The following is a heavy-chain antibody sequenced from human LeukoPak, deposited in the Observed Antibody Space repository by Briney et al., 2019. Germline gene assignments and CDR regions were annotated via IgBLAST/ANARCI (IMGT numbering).Heavy chain of an antibody. J-gene: IGHJ3*02. Sequence: GGSLRLSCAASGFTVSSNYMSWVRQAPGKGLEWVSAISGSGGSTYYADSVKGRFTISRDNSKNTLYLQMNSLRAEDTAVYYCAKGDYDSSGYYLRGGAFDIWGQGTMVTVSS. V-gene: IGHV3-23*01. CDR2: ISGSGGST. D-gene: IGHD3-22*01. CDR3: AKGDYDSSGYYLRGGAFDI. CDR1: GFTVSSNY.